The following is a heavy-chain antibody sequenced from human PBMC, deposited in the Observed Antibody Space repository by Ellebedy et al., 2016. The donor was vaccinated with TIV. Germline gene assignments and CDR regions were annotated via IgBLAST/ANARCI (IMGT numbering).Heavy chain of an antibody. CDR1: GFTFSSYS. CDR2: ISSSSSYI. CDR3: AREQAPAGYSSSWYLIANYYGMDV. Sequence: GESLKISCAASGFTFSSYSMNWVRQAPGKELEWVSSISSSSSYIYYADPVKGRFTISRDNAKNSLYLQMNSLRAEDTAVYYCAREQAPAGYSSSWYLIANYYGMDVWGQGTTVTVSS. D-gene: IGHD6-13*01. J-gene: IGHJ6*02. V-gene: IGHV3-21*01.